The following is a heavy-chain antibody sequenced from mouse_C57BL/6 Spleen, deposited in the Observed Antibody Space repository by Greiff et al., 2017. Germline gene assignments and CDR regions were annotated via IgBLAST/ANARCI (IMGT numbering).Heavy chain of an antibody. V-gene: IGHV10-1*01. CDR2: IRSKSNNYAT. D-gene: IGHD3-1*01. CDR1: GFSFNTYA. Sequence: EVQVVESGGGLVQPKGSLKLSCAASGFSFNTYAMNWVRQAPGKGLEWVARIRSKSNNYATYYADSVKDRFTISRDDSESMLYLQMNNLKTEDTAMYYCVRHGYTGYYYAMDYWGQGTSVTVSS. CDR3: VRHGYTGYYYAMDY. J-gene: IGHJ4*01.